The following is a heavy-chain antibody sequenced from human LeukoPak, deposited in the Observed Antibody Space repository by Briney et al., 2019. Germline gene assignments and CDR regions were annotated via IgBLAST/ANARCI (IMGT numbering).Heavy chain of an antibody. CDR3: ARGYCSGGSCYGDWFDP. V-gene: IGHV1-8*01. Sequence: ASVKVSCKASGYTFTSYDINWVRQAPGQGLEWMGWMNPNSGNTGYAQKFQGRVTMTRNTSISTAYMELSSLRSEDTAVYYCARGYCSGGSCYGDWFDPWGQGTLVTVSS. CDR2: MNPNSGNT. J-gene: IGHJ5*02. D-gene: IGHD2-15*01. CDR1: GYTFTSYD.